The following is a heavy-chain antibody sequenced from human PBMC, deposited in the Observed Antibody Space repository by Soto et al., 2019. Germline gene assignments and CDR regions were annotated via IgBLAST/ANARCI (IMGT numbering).Heavy chain of an antibody. CDR1: GGTFSRHA. J-gene: IGHJ4*02. CDR2: IIPIFGTA. CDR3: ARGWGHDSNDYYYAY. D-gene: IGHD3-22*01. Sequence: QVQLVQSGAEVRKPGSSVKVSCNASGGTFSRHAISWVRQAPGQGLEWMGGIIPIFGTANHAQKFQGRVTIIADESTSTVYMELSSLRSEDTAMYYCARGWGHDSNDYYYAYWGQGTLVIVSS. V-gene: IGHV1-69*01.